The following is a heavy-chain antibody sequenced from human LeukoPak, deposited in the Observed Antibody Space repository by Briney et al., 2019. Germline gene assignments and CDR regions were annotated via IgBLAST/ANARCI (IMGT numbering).Heavy chain of an antibody. CDR3: ARELRVYSGSYPSRFDP. CDR2: IYYSGST. D-gene: IGHD3-10*02. CDR1: GGSISSYY. J-gene: IGHJ5*02. Sequence: SETLSLTCTVSGGSISSYYWSWIRQPPGKGLEWIGYIYYSGSTNYNPSLKSRVTISVDTSKNQFSLKLSSVTAADTAVYYCARELRVYSGSYPSRFDPWGQGTLVTVSS. V-gene: IGHV4-59*01.